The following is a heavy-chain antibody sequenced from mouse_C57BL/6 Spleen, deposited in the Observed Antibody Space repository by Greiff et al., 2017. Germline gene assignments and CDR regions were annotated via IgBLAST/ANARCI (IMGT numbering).Heavy chain of an antibody. CDR3: ARWITTVGNYYAMDY. CDR2: ILPGSGST. CDR1: GYTFTGYW. D-gene: IGHD1-1*01. V-gene: IGHV1-9*01. J-gene: IGHJ4*01. Sequence: VQLQQSGAELMKPGASVKLSCKATGYTFTGYWIEWVKQRPGHGLEWIGEILPGSGSTNSHEKFKGKATFTADTSSNTAYMQLSSLTTEDSAIYYCARWITTVGNYYAMDYWGQGTSVTVSS.